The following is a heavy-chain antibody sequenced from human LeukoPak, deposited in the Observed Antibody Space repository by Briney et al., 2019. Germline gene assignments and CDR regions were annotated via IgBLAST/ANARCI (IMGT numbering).Heavy chain of an antibody. CDR2: IRNKANSYTT. CDR1: GFTFSDHY. V-gene: IGHV3-72*01. CDR3: ARGGSSSSWYPFDY. Sequence: PGGSLRLSCAASGFTFSDHYMDWVRQAAGKGLKWVGRIRNKANSYTTEYAASVKGRFTISRDDSKNSLYLQMNSLKTEDTAVYYCARGGSSSSWYPFDYWGQGTLVTVSS. J-gene: IGHJ4*02. D-gene: IGHD6-13*01.